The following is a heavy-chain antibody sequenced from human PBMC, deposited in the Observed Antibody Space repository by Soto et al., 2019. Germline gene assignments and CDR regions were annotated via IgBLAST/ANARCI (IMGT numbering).Heavy chain of an antibody. CDR1: GGSISSYY. CDR2: IYDTGNT. Sequence: QVQLRESGPGLVKPSETLSLTCTVSGGSISSYYWNWIRQSPGKGLEWIGLIYDTGNTNYNPSLKSRVTISVDTSKHQFSLKLSSVTAADTAVYYCARETSGGHYGDYGYYYSYYGMDVWGQGTTVTVSS. J-gene: IGHJ6*02. D-gene: IGHD4-17*01. V-gene: IGHV4-59*01. CDR3: ARETSGGHYGDYGYYYSYYGMDV.